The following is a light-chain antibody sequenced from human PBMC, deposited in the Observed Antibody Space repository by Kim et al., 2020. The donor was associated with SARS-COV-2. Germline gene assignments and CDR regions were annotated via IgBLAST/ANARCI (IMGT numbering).Light chain of an antibody. V-gene: IGKV1-33*01. CDR1: RDISNY. Sequence: SASVGDRGTITCQASRDISNYLNWYQQKPGKAPNLLIHDASKLETGVPSRFSGSGSGTEFTLTITGLRPEDFATYYCQQYDNVPYSFGQGTKLEI. J-gene: IGKJ2*03. CDR3: QQYDNVPYS. CDR2: DAS.